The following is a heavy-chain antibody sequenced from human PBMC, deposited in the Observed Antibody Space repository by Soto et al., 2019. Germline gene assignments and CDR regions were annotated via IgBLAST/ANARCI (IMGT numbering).Heavy chain of an antibody. Sequence: GGSLRLSCAASGFTFSSYSMNWVRQAPGKGLEWVSYISSSSSTIYYADSVKGRFTISRDHAKNSLYLQMNSLRDEDTAVYYCARGQKYYYGSGSLFGLWGQGTLVTVSS. CDR3: ARGQKYYYGSGSLFGL. J-gene: IGHJ4*02. V-gene: IGHV3-48*02. CDR1: GFTFSSYS. D-gene: IGHD3-10*01. CDR2: ISSSSSTI.